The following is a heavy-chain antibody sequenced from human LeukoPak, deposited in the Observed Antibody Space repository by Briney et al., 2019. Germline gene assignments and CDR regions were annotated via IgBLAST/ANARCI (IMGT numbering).Heavy chain of an antibody. CDR3: ARMEIDCSGGSCYSDWFDP. CDR2: ISAYNGNT. V-gene: IGHV1-18*01. Sequence: GASVKVSCKASGYTFTSYGISWVRQAPGQGLEWMGWISAYNGNTNYAQKLQGRVTMTTDTSTSTAYMELRRLRSDDTAVYYCARMEIDCSGGSCYSDWFDPWGQGTLVTVSS. J-gene: IGHJ5*02. D-gene: IGHD2-15*01. CDR1: GYTFTSYG.